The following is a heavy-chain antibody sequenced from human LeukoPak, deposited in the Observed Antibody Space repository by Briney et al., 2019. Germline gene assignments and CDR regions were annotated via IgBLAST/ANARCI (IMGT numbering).Heavy chain of an antibody. J-gene: IGHJ4*02. CDR2: IDWDDDK. D-gene: IGHD4-23*01. CDR1: GFSLSTSGMC. CDR3: ARIQAYGGNSEGYYFNY. V-gene: IGHV2-70*01. Sequence: ESGPTLVNPTQTLTVTCTFSGFSLSTSGMCVSWIRQPPGKALGWLALIDWDDDKFYSTSLKTRLTISKDTSKNQVVLTMTNMDPVDTATYYCARIQAYGGNSEGYYFNYWGQGTLVTVSS.